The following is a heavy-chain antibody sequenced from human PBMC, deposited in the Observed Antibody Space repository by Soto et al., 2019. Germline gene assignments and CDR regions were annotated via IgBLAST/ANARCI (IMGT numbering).Heavy chain of an antibody. V-gene: IGHV1-18*01. CDR1: GYTFTSYG. CDR3: ARDRPTVRAAHYYYGMDV. J-gene: IGHJ6*02. D-gene: IGHD2-15*01. CDR2: ISAYNGNT. Sequence: QVQLVQSGAEVKKPGASVKVSCKASGYTFTSYGISWVRQAPGQGLEWMGWISAYNGNTNYAQKLQGRVTMATDTSTSTAYMELRSLRSDDTAVYYCARDRPTVRAAHYYYGMDVWGQGTTVTVSS.